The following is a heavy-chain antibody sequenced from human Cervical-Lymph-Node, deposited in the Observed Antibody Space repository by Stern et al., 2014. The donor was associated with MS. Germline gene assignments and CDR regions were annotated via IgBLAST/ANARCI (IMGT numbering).Heavy chain of an antibody. J-gene: IGHJ5*02. Sequence: VQLVESGAEVRKPGASVKLSCKASGYTFTSYGISWVRQAPGQGLEWMGWISADNGNTAYAQKFTGRVIMTADTSTETAYMERRRLTSDETAVYYCAVAAAGTSWFDPWGQGTLVTVTS. CDR2: ISADNGNT. V-gene: IGHV1-18*01. CDR3: AVAAAGTSWFDP. D-gene: IGHD6-13*01. CDR1: GYTFTSYG.